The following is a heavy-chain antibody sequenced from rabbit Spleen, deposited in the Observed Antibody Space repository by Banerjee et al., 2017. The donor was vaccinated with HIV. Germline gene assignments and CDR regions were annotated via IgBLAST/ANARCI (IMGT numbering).Heavy chain of an antibody. Sequence: QEQLEESGGDLVKPGASLTLTCKASGLDFSVSYWICWVRQAPGKGLEWIGYIEPIFGNTYYANWVNGRFTISSHNAQNTLYLQLSSLTAADTATYFCVRDQAGDADYGPYYLNLWGPGTLVTVS. D-gene: IGHD2-1*01. CDR1: GLDFSVSYW. CDR2: IEPIFGNT. J-gene: IGHJ4*01. V-gene: IGHV1S45*01. CDR3: VRDQAGDADYGPYYLNL.